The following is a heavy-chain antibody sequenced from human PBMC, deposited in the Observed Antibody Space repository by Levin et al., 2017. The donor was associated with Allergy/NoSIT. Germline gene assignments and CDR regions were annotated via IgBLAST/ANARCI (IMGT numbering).Heavy chain of an antibody. V-gene: IGHV1-2*02. CDR1: GYSFTGYY. CDR2: INPNSGGT. J-gene: IGHJ6*02. Sequence: ASVKVSCKASGYSFTGYYMNWVRQAPGQGLEWMGWINPNSGGTNYAQKFQGRLTMTRDTSINTAYMELSRLRSDDTAVYYCARDLAVAGTYYPVAMDGWGQGTTVTVSS. CDR3: ARDLAVAGTYYPVAMDG. D-gene: IGHD6-19*01.